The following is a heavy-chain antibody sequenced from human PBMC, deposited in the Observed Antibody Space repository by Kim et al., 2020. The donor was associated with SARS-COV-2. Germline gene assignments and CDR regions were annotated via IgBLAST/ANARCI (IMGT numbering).Heavy chain of an antibody. CDR2: ISWNSGSI. V-gene: IGHV3-9*01. D-gene: IGHD3-3*01. J-gene: IGHJ6*03. CDR1: GFTFGDYA. CDR3: AKAGLSRVFGVVTYWPYYYYMDV. Sequence: GGSLRLSCAASGFTFGDYAMHWVRQAPGKGLEWVSGISWNSGSIGYADSVKGRFTISRDNAKNSLYLQMNSLRAEDTALYYCAKAGLSRVFGVVTYWPYYYYMDVWGKGTTVTVSS.